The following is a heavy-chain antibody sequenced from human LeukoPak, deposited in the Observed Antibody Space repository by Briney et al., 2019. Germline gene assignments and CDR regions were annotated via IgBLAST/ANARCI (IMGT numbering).Heavy chain of an antibody. V-gene: IGHV3-23*01. Sequence: GGSLRLSCAASGFTFSSYAMSWVRQAPGKGLEWVSAVSASGGNTYYADSVKGRLTISRDNSKNTLYLQVNSLRAEDTAVYYCGKGLYHDYSCIGDYWGQGTLVTVSS. CDR1: GFTFSSYA. J-gene: IGHJ4*02. D-gene: IGHD3-22*01. CDR2: VSASGGNT. CDR3: GKGLYHDYSCIGDY.